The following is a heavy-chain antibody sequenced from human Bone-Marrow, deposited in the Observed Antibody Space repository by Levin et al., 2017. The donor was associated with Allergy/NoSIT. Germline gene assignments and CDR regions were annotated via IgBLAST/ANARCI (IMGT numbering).Heavy chain of an antibody. CDR3: ARGVGSSTGDS. CDR1: GDSIAGSSYH. J-gene: IGHJ4*02. V-gene: IGHV4-39*01. CDR2: IFYAGKT. Sequence: PSETLSLTCTVSGDSIAGSSYHWAWVRQPPGKGLEWIGSIFYAGKTYYSPSLRTRVTISVDTSKNQFSLELDSVTAADTAVYYCARGVGSSTGDSWGQGTLVTVSS. D-gene: IGHD1-26*01.